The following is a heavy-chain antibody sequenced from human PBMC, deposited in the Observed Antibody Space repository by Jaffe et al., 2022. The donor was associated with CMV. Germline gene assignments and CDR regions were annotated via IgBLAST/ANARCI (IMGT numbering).Heavy chain of an antibody. CDR3: ARDGHRYYYDSSGYWD. D-gene: IGHD3-22*01. V-gene: IGHV1-69*09. CDR2: IIPILGIA. Sequence: QVQLVQSGAEVKKPGSSVKVSCKASGGTFSSYAISWVRQAPGQGLEWMGRIIPILGIANYAQKFQGRVTITADKSTSTAYMELSSLRSEDTAVYYCARDGHRYYYDSSGYWDWGQGTLVTVSS. CDR1: GGTFSSYA. J-gene: IGHJ4*02.